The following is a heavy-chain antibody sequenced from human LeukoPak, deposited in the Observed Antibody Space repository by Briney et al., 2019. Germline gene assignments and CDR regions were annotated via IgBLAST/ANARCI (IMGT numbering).Heavy chain of an antibody. V-gene: IGHV4-34*01. J-gene: IGHJ4*02. Sequence: SETLSLTCAVYGGSCSCYYWSLIRQPPVPVLELIGEINHSGSTNYNPSLKSRVTISVDTSKNQFSLKLSSVTAADTAVYYCARAGSGSYYRWGFWANYWGQGTLVTVSS. CDR3: ARAGSGSYYRWGFWANY. CDR1: GGSCSCYY. D-gene: IGHD3-10*01. CDR2: INHSGST.